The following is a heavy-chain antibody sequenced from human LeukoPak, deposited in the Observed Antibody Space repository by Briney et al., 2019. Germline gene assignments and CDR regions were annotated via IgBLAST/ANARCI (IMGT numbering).Heavy chain of an antibody. CDR1: GYTFTSYD. J-gene: IGHJ4*02. CDR2: MNPNSGNT. D-gene: IGHD3-10*01. V-gene: IGHV1-8*01. Sequence: ASVKVSCKASGYTFTSYDINWVRQATGQGLEWMGWMNPNSGNTGYAQKFQGRVTMTRNTSISTAYMELSSLRSEDTAVYYRARGRRATYYGSGSYPFLWGQGTLVTVSS. CDR3: ARGRRATYYGSGSYPFL.